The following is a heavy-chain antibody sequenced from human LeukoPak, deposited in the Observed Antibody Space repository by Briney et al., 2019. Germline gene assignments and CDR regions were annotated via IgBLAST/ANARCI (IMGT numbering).Heavy chain of an antibody. Sequence: GGSLRLSCAVSGISLSSYAMSWVRQAPGKGLEWVSGISGSGGSTYYADSVKGRFTISRDNSKNTLYLQMNSLRAEDTAVYYCAKRYCTSTKCYQLDYWGQGTLVTVSS. J-gene: IGHJ4*02. D-gene: IGHD2-2*01. CDR3: AKRYCTSTKCYQLDY. CDR1: GISLSSYA. CDR2: ISGSGGST. V-gene: IGHV3-23*01.